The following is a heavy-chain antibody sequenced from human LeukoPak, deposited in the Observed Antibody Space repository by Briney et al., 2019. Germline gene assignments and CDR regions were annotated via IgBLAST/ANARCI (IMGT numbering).Heavy chain of an antibody. J-gene: IGHJ4*02. V-gene: IGHV4-39*01. CDR2: IYYSGST. D-gene: IGHD1-26*01. CDR1: GGSISSSNSY. Sequence: SETLSFTCTVSGGSISSSNSYWGWIRQPPGKGLELVGRIYYSGSTYYNPSLKSRVTISVDTSRNQFSLKLSSVTAADTAVYYCAKYEGGTMFDYWGQGTLVTVSS. CDR3: AKYEGGTMFDY.